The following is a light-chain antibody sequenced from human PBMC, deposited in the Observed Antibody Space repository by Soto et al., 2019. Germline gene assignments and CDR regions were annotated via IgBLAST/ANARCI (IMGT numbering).Light chain of an antibody. CDR3: QQRKFWPPLT. J-gene: IGKJ4*01. CDR1: HSVDIY. Sequence: EVVLTQSPVTLALSPEDRATLSCRTSHSVDIYLAWYQQKPGQAPRLLIFDASNRATGIPARFSGSGSGTDFTLTISSLEPEDFAVYYCQQRKFWPPLTFGGGTKVELK. V-gene: IGKV3-11*01. CDR2: DAS.